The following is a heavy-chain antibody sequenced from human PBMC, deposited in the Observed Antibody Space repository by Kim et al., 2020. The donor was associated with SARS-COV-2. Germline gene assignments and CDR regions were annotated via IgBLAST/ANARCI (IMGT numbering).Heavy chain of an antibody. J-gene: IGHJ6*02. CDR3: AREYYDFSYYYGMDV. V-gene: IGHV3-33*01. Sequence: GGSLRLSCAASGFTFSSYGMHWVRQAPGKGLEWVAVIWYDGSNKYYADSVKGRFTISRDNSKNTLYLQMNSLRAEDTAVYYCAREYYDFSYYYGMDVWSQGTTVTVSS. D-gene: IGHD3-3*01. CDR1: GFTFSSYG. CDR2: IWYDGSNK.